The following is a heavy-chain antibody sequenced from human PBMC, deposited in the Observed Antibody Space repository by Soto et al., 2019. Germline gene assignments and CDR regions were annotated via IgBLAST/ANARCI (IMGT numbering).Heavy chain of an antibody. Sequence: SETLSLTCTVSGGSISSYYWSWIRQPPGKGLEWIGYIYYSGSTNYNPSLKSRVTISVDTSKNQFSLKLSSVTAADMAVYYCARVVAYYYDSSGYYFDYWGQGTLVTVSS. CDR2: IYYSGST. V-gene: IGHV4-59*01. CDR1: GGSISSYY. CDR3: ARVVAYYYDSSGYYFDY. D-gene: IGHD3-22*01. J-gene: IGHJ4*02.